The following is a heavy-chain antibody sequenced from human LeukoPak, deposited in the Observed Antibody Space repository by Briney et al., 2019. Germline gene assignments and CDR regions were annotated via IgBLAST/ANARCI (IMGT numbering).Heavy chain of an antibody. D-gene: IGHD6-19*01. V-gene: IGHV4-34*01. J-gene: IGHJ4*02. CDR2: INHSGYT. Sequence: SETLSLTCAASGVPFSNYYWSWVRQSPSQGLDWIGEINHSGYTNYNPSLKSRVTMSIDPSKKQFSLRLTSVTAADAGVYYCTRAVAGHPDWGQGTLVTVSS. CDR3: TRAVAGHPD. CDR1: GVPFSNYY.